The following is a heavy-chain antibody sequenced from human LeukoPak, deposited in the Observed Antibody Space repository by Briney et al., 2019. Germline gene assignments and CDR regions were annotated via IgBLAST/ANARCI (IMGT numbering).Heavy chain of an antibody. V-gene: IGHV3-23*01. CDR1: GFIFSTYA. CDR2: ISWSGDNT. D-gene: IGHD2-2*02. J-gene: IGHJ4*02. Sequence: GGSLRLSCAASGFIFSTYAMSWVRQAPGKRLEWVSVISWSGDNTYYADSVKGRFTISRDNSKNTLYLQMNSLRAEDTALYYCAKSGCTSTSCYNNNWGQGTLVTVSS. CDR3: AKSGCTSTSCYNNN.